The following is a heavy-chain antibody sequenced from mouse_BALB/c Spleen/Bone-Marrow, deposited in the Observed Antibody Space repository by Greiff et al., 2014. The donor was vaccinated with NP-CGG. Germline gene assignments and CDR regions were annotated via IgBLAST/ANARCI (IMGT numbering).Heavy chain of an antibody. D-gene: IGHD2-14*01. CDR3: ARHRYGAMDY. CDR2: IWSDGST. Sequence: VNVVESGPDLVAPSQSLSITCTVSGFSLTSYGVHWVRQPPGKGLEWLVVIWSDGSTTYNSALKSRLSISKDNSKSQVFLKMNSLQTDDAAMYYCARHRYGAMDYWGQGTSVTVSS. J-gene: IGHJ4*01. V-gene: IGHV2-6-2*01. CDR1: GFSLTSYG.